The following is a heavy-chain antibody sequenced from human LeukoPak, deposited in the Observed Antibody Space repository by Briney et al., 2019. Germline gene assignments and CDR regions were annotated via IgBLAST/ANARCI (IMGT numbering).Heavy chain of an antibody. Sequence: ASVKISCKASGYTFTTYGISWVRQAPGQRLKWMGWITAYNGNTNNAQKLQGRVTMTTDTSKSTDYMELRRLRSDDTAVYYCARDLVYYDSSGYRLGFDYWGQGTLVTVSS. D-gene: IGHD3-22*01. CDR1: GYTFTTYG. J-gene: IGHJ4*02. V-gene: IGHV1-18*01. CDR3: ARDLVYYDSSGYRLGFDY. CDR2: ITAYNGNT.